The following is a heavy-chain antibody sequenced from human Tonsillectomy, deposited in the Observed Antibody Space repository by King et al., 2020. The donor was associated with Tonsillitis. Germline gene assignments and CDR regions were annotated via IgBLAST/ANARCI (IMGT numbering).Heavy chain of an antibody. CDR3: ARKRWEFDY. J-gene: IGHJ4*02. V-gene: IGHV1-8*01. CDR2: TNPNNGNA. D-gene: IGHD1-26*01. Sequence: QLVQSGAEVKKPGASVTVSCKASGYTFTNYDIQWVRRATGQGLEWLGWTNPNNGNAGYAQKFQGRLTMTRDTSINTAYMHLSSLGSDDTAVYYCARKRWEFDYWGQGTLAT. CDR1: GYTFTNYD.